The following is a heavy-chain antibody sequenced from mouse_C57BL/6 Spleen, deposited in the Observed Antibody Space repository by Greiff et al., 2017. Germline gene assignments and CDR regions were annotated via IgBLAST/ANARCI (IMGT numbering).Heavy chain of an antibody. CDR2: IYPGDGDT. D-gene: IGHD1-1*02. CDR1: GYAFSSYW. Sequence: VQGVESGAELVKPGASVKISCKASGYAFSSYWMNWVKQRPGKGLEWIGQIYPGDGDTNYNGKFKGKATLTADKSSSTAYMQLSSLTSEDSAVYFCARGGGGYFDYWGQGTTLTVSS. V-gene: IGHV1-80*01. J-gene: IGHJ2*01. CDR3: ARGGGGYFDY.